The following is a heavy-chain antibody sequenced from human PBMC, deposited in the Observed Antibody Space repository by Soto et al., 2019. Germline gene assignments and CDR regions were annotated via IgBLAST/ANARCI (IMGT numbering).Heavy chain of an antibody. V-gene: IGHV3-23*01. CDR2: ISGSADST. D-gene: IGHD2-8*01. CDR3: AKTRGAMIYAISVYGMDV. J-gene: IGHJ6*02. CDR1: GCSLSSFA. Sequence: EVQLLESGGGFIHPGGSLRLSCAASGCSLSSFAMNWVRQAPGKGLEWVSIISGSADSTFYADSVKGRFTISRDNSKSTLYLTINSLRAEDTAVYYCAKTRGAMIYAISVYGMDVWGQGTTVTVSS.